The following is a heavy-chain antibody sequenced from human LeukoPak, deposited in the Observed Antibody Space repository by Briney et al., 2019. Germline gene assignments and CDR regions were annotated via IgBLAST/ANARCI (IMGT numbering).Heavy chain of an antibody. D-gene: IGHD1-26*01. CDR2: MTTSGNTI. J-gene: IGHJ4*02. CDR3: ARVGGATAVTMYFEY. CDR1: GITFSGYS. Sequence: PGGCLRLSCVVSGITFSGYSMIRVRQAPGKGLEWLSFMTTSGNTIFYAESVKDRFTISRDNAKKSLYLQMNSLRDEDTAVYYCARVGGATAVTMYFEYWGQGTLVTVTS. V-gene: IGHV3-48*02.